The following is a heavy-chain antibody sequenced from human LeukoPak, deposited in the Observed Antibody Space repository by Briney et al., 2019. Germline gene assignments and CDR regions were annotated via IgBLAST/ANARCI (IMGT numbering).Heavy chain of an antibody. Sequence: ASVKVSCKASGYTFTSYYMHWVRQAPGQGLEWMGLINPSGGSTSYAQKFQGRVTMTRDMSTSTVYMELSSLRSEDTAVYYCARGGSGYYDSSGKLIGFDYWGQGTLVTVSS. CDR2: INPSGGST. CDR1: GYTFTSYY. D-gene: IGHD3-22*01. J-gene: IGHJ4*02. V-gene: IGHV1-46*01. CDR3: ARGGSGYYDSSGKLIGFDY.